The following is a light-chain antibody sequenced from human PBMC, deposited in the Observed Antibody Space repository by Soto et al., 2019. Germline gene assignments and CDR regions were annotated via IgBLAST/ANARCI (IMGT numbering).Light chain of an antibody. CDR1: SSNIGAGYE. CDR3: QSYDSSLSGFYV. J-gene: IGLJ1*01. CDR2: NNN. Sequence: QLVLTQPPSVSGAPGQRITISCTGSSSNIGAGYEVHWYQQHPGTAPKLLVFNNNNRPSGVPDRFSGSKSGTSASLAITGLQAEDEADYYCQSYDSSLSGFYVFGTGTKLTVL. V-gene: IGLV1-40*01.